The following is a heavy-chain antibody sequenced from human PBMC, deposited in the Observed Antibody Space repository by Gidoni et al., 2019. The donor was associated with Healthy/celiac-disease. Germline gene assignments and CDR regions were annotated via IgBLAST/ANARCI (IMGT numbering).Heavy chain of an antibody. CDR2: ISYDGSNK. Sequence: QVPLVESGGGAVQSGRSLRLSCAASGFPFSIYAMHRVHQAPGKWLAWVAFISYDGSNKYYADAVKGRFTISRDNSKNTLYLQMNSLRAEDTAVYCCARDRGGVVVPAAIYYYGMDVWGQGTTVTVSS. CDR1: GFPFSIYA. J-gene: IGHJ6*02. V-gene: IGHV3-30-3*01. CDR3: ARDRGGVVVPAAIYYYGMDV. D-gene: IGHD2-2*01.